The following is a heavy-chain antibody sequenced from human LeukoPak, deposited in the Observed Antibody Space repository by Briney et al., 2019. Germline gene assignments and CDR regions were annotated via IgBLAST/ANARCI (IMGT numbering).Heavy chain of an antibody. J-gene: IGHJ4*02. CDR2: ICSGGST. V-gene: IGHV3-53*01. Sequence: GGSLRLSCAASGFIVSSNYMTWVRQAPGKGLEWVSVICSGGSTYYADSVKGRFTISRDNSKNTLYLQMNSLRAEDTAVYYCAKNLYYYDSSAVDYWGQGTLVTVSS. D-gene: IGHD3-22*01. CDR3: AKNLYYYDSSAVDY. CDR1: GFIVSSNY.